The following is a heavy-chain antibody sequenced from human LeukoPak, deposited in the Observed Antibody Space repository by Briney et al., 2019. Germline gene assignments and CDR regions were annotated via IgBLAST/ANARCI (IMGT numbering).Heavy chain of an antibody. J-gene: IGHJ3*02. CDR3: AKDYYYDSSGYSGAFDI. D-gene: IGHD3-22*01. CDR1: GFTFSSYA. Sequence: GRSLRLSCAASGFTFSSYAMHWVRQAPGKGLEWVAVISYDGSNKYYADSVKGRFTISRDNAKNSLYLQMNSLRAEDTALYYCAKDYYYDSSGYSGAFDIWGQGTMVTVSS. V-gene: IGHV3-30-3*01. CDR2: ISYDGSNK.